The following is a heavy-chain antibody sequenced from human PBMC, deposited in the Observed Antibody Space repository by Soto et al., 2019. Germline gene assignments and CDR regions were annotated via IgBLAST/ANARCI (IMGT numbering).Heavy chain of an antibody. Sequence: SVKVSCKASGGTFSSHAISWVRQAPGQGLEWMGGIIPIFGTANYAQKFQGRVTITADESTSTAYMELSSLRSEDTAVYYCARDDYYDSRKALDYWGQGTLVTVSS. J-gene: IGHJ4*02. D-gene: IGHD3-22*01. CDR2: IIPIFGTA. V-gene: IGHV1-69*01. CDR3: ARDDYYDSRKALDY. CDR1: GGTFSSHA.